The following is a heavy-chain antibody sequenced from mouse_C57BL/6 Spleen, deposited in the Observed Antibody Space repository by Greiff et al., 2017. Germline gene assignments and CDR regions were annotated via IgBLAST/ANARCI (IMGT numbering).Heavy chain of an antibody. CDR2: IWSGGST. J-gene: IGHJ4*01. V-gene: IGHV2-4*01. CDR1: GFSLTSYG. Sequence: VKVEESGPGLVQPSQSLSITCTVSGFSLTSYGVHWVRQPPGKGLEWLGVIWSGGSTDYNAAFISRLSISKDNSKSQVFFKMNSLQADDTAIYYCAKKGGYYAMDYWGQGTSVTVSS. CDR3: AKKGGYYAMDY.